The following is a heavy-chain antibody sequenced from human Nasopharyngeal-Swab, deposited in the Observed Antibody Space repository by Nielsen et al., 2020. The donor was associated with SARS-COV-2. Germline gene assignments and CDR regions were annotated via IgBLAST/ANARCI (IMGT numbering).Heavy chain of an antibody. D-gene: IGHD6-6*01. CDR1: GGSISSSNW. Sequence: GSLRLSCAVSGGSISSSNWWSWVRQPPGKGLEWIGEIYHRGSTNYNPSLKSRVTISVDTSKNQFSLKLIFVIAADTAVYYCARGRGEYSSSSVFFDYWGQGTLVTVSS. V-gene: IGHV4-4*02. CDR2: IYHRGST. J-gene: IGHJ4*02. CDR3: ARGRGEYSSSSVFFDY.